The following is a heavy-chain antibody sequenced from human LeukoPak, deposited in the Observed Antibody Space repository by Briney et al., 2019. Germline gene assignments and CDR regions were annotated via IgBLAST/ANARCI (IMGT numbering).Heavy chain of an antibody. J-gene: IGHJ5*02. CDR3: AKRGRPGGGNWIDP. V-gene: IGHV3-30*02. CDR2: IWYDGTNK. D-gene: IGHD3-16*01. CDR1: GFTFSTYG. Sequence: GGSLRLSCEASGFTFSTYGMHWVRQAPGKGLEWASFIWYDGTNKYYADSVKGRFTISRDNSKNTVYLQMNSLRAEDTAVYYCAKRGRPGGGNWIDPWGQGTLVTVSS.